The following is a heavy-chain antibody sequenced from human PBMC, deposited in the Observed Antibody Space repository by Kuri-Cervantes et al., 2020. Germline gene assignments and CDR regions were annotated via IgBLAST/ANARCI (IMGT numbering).Heavy chain of an antibody. J-gene: IGHJ4*02. Sequence: ESLKISCTVSGGSISSYYWSWFRQPPGKGLEWIGYIHYSGSTNSNPSLKSRVTISVDTSKTQFSLKLSSVTAADTAVNYCAREMTFGEPPDYWGQGTLVTVSS. CDR3: AREMTFGEPPDY. CDR2: IHYSGST. CDR1: GGSISSYY. D-gene: IGHD3-16*01. V-gene: IGHV4-59*01.